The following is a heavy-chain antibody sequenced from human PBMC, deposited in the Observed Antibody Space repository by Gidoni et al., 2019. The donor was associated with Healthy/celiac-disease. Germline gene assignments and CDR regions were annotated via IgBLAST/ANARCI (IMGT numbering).Heavy chain of an antibody. D-gene: IGHD2-2*01. CDR3: ALTLLGYCSSTSCYDSYYFDY. CDR2: LFSNDEK. V-gene: IGHV2-26*01. J-gene: IGHJ4*02. Sequence: QVTLKESGPVLVRPTETLTLTCTVSGFSLSNARMGGSWIRQPSGKALEWLEHLFSNDEKSYSTPLKSRLTIAKATSKSQVVLTMTNMDHVDTATYYCALTLLGYCSSTSCYDSYYFDYWGQGTLVTVSS. CDR1: GFSLSNARMG.